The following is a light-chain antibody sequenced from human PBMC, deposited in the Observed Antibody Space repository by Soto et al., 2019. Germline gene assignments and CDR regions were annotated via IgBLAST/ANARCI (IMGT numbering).Light chain of an antibody. CDR2: EVY. CDR3: SSYVGVNNLV. V-gene: IGLV2-8*01. J-gene: IGLJ3*02. CDR1: FNDVGGYNY. Sequence: QSALTQPPSASGSPGQSVTISCTGTFNDVGGYNYVSWYQQHPGKAPKVIIYEVYKRPSGVPDRFSGSKSGKTASLTVSGLQADDEADYYCSSYVGVNNLVFGGGTKLTVL.